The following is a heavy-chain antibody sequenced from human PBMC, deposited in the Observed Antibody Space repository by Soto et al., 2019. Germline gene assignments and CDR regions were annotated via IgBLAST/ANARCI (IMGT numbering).Heavy chain of an antibody. CDR2: IYYSGST. CDR1: GGSISSVAYY. V-gene: IGHV4-31*03. Sequence: QVQLQESGPGLVKPSQTLSLTCTVSGGSISSVAYYWSWIRQHPGKGLEWIAYIYYSGSTYYNPSLKSRVTVSLDTSKNQFSLKLSSVTAADTAVYYCARGSFSSSSSWFDPWGQGTLVTVSS. D-gene: IGHD6-6*01. J-gene: IGHJ5*02. CDR3: ARGSFSSSSSWFDP.